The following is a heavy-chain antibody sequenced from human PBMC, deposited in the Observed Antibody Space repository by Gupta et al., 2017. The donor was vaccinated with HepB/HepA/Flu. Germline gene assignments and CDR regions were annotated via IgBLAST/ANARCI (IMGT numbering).Heavy chain of an antibody. CDR1: GFTFSSYA. D-gene: IGHD3-22*01. CDR2: ISGSGGST. J-gene: IGHJ4*02. CDR3: AKGPHYYDSSGYLPFDY. V-gene: IGHV3-23*01. Sequence: EVQLLESGGGLVQPGGSLRLSCAASGFTFSSYAMSWARQVPGKGLEWVSAISGSGGSTYYADSVKGRFTISRDNSKNTLYLQMNSLRAEDTAVYYCAKGPHYYDSSGYLPFDYWGQGTLVTVSS.